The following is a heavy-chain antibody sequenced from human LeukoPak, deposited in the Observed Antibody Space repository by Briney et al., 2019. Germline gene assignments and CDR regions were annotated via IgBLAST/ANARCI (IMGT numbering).Heavy chain of an antibody. J-gene: IGHJ4*02. CDR3: AREASSGWSQEHDYFDY. V-gene: IGHV4-59*01. CDR2: IYYSGST. D-gene: IGHD6-13*01. CDR1: GGSISSYY. Sequence: SETLSLTCTVSGGSISSYYWSWIRQPPGKGLEWIGYIYYSGSTNYNPSLKSRVTISVDTSKNQFSLKLSSVTAADTAVYYCAREASSGWSQEHDYFDYWGQGTLVTVSS.